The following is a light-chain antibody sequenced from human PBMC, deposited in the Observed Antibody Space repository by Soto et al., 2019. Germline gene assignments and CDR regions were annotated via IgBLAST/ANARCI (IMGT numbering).Light chain of an antibody. J-gene: IGLJ2*01. Sequence: QSALTQPASVSGSPGQSITISCTGTSSDVGGYNYVSWYQQRPGKAPKLMIYEVNKRPSGVSIRFSGSRSGNTASLTISGLQAEDEADYYCCSYAGGSNVVFGGGTKLTVL. CDR2: EVN. CDR1: SSDVGGYNY. CDR3: CSYAGGSNVV. V-gene: IGLV2-23*02.